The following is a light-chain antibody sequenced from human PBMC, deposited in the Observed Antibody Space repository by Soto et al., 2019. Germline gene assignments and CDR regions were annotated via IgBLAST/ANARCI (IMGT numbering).Light chain of an antibody. J-gene: IGKJ1*01. CDR2: GAS. CDR1: QSVSSSY. CDR3: HQYGSSPST. V-gene: IGKV3-20*01. Sequence: EIVLTQSPGTLSLSPGERATLSFRASQSVSSSYLAWYQQKPGQPPRLLIYGASSRATGIPDRFSGSGSGTDFTLTISRLEPEDFTVYYCHQYGSSPSTFGQGTKVDI.